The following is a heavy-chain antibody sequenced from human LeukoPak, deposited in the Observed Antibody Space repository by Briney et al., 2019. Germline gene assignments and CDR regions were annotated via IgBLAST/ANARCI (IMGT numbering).Heavy chain of an antibody. V-gene: IGHV4-39*01. J-gene: IGHJ4*02. CDR3: ARLTGELPESDFDY. Sequence: SGTLSLTCTVSGGSISSSSYYSGCIRQPPGKGLEWIGSIYYSGSTYYNPSLKSRVTISVDTSKNQFSLKLSSVTAADTAVYYCARLTGELPESDFDYWGQGTLVTVSS. D-gene: IGHD1-26*01. CDR2: IYYSGST. CDR1: GGSISSSSYY.